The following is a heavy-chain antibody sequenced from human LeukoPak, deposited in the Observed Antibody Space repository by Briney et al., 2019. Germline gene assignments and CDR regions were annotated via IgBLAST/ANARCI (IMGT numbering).Heavy chain of an antibody. D-gene: IGHD3-22*01. CDR3: ARDERYDSSGYPFDY. J-gene: IGHJ4*02. CDR1: GYTFSDNF. V-gene: IGHV1-2*02. Sequence: ASVKVSCKASGYTFSDNFMHWVRQAPGQGLEWMGWINPSNGDTNYAQKFQGRVTMTRDTSISTAYMELSNLRSDDTAVYYCARDERYDSSGYPFDYWGQGTLVTVSS. CDR2: INPSNGDT.